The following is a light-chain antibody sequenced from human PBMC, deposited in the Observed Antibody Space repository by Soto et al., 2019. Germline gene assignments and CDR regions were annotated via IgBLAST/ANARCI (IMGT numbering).Light chain of an antibody. Sequence: EIVLTQSPATLSLSPGERATLSCRASQSVSSYLAWYQQKPGQAPRLLIYDASNRATGIPARFSGSGSGTDFTLTISSLEPEDFAVYYCQQRVHWPPITFGPGTRVDIK. CDR2: DAS. V-gene: IGKV3-11*01. CDR3: QQRVHWPPIT. J-gene: IGKJ3*01. CDR1: QSVSSY.